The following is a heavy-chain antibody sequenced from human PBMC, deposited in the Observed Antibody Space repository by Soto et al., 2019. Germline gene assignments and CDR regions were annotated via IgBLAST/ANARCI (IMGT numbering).Heavy chain of an antibody. D-gene: IGHD6-19*01. J-gene: IGHJ3*02. V-gene: IGHV3-23*01. Sequence: EGSLRLSCAASGFTFSSYAMSWVRQAPGKGLEWVSAFTGGGGRTYYADSVKGRFTISRDNSKNTLYLQINSLRAEDTAVYYCAKETRSSGPGAFDIWGQGTMVTVSS. CDR2: FTGGGGRT. CDR1: GFTFSSYA. CDR3: AKETRSSGPGAFDI.